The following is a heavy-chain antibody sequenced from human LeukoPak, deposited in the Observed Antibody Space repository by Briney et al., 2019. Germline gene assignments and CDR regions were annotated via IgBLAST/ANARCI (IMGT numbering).Heavy chain of an antibody. CDR3: TTDPPRGYSYGYSY. J-gene: IGHJ4*02. D-gene: IGHD5-18*01. Sequence: GRSLRLSCAASGFTFSSYAINRVRQAPGKGLEWVGRIKSKTDGGTTDYAAPVKGRFTISRDDSKNTLYLQMNSLKTEDTAVYYCTTDPPRGYSYGYSYWGQGTLVTVSS. CDR2: IKSKTDGGTT. V-gene: IGHV3-15*01. CDR1: GFTFSSYA.